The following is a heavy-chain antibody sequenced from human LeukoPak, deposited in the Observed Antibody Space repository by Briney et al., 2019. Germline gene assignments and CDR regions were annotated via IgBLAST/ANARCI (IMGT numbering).Heavy chain of an antibody. D-gene: IGHD2-15*01. J-gene: IGHJ3*02. CDR3: ARVNCSGGSCYSGAFDI. CDR1: GFTFSSYS. CDR2: ISSSSSTI. Sequence: PGGSLRLSCAASGFTFSSYSMNWVRQAPGKGLEWVSYISSSSSTIYYADSVKGRFTISRDNAKNSLYLQMNSLRAEDTAVYYCARVNCSGGSCYSGAFDIWGQGTMVTVSS. V-gene: IGHV3-48*04.